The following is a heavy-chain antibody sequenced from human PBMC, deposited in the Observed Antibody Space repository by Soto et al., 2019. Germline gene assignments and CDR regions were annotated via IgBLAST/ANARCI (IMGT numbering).Heavy chain of an antibody. CDR3: ARFEYGGNSFEH. CDR2: INAGNGNT. CDR1: GYTFTSYA. J-gene: IGHJ4*02. Sequence: ASVKVSCKASGYTFTSYAMHWVRQAPGQRLEWMGWINAGNGNTKYSQKFQGRVTITRDTSASTAYMELSSLRSEDTAVYYCARFEYGGNSFEHWGQGTLVTVSS. V-gene: IGHV1-3*01. D-gene: IGHD4-17*01.